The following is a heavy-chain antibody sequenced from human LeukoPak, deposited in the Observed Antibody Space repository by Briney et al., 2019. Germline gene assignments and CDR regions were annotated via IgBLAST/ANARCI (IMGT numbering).Heavy chain of an antibody. CDR3: SKKGQNGDYGKPD. D-gene: IGHD4-17*01. J-gene: IGHJ4*02. Sequence: PGGSLRLSCAASGFTFSTYDMYWVRQALGKGLECVASISRNSGASTYYAASVKGRFTISRDNSRSTLYLQMNSLRADDTAVYYCSKKGQNGDYGKPDWGQGTLVTVSS. V-gene: IGHV3-23*01. CDR2: ISRNSGAST. CDR1: GFTFSTYD.